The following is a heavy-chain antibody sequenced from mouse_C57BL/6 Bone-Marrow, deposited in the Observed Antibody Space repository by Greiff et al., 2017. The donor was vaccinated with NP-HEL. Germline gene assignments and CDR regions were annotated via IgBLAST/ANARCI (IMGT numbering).Heavy chain of an antibody. D-gene: IGHD2-5*01. CDR2: LNPGSGGT. CDR3: AREAAYYSNYDYAMDY. Sequence: QVQLQQSGAELVRPGTSVKVSCKASGYAFTNYLIEWVKQRPGQGLEWIGVLNPGSGGTNYTEKFKGKATLTADKSSSTAYMQLSSLTSEDSAVYFCAREAAYYSNYDYAMDYWGQGTSVTVSS. CDR1: GYAFTNYL. V-gene: IGHV1-54*01. J-gene: IGHJ4*01.